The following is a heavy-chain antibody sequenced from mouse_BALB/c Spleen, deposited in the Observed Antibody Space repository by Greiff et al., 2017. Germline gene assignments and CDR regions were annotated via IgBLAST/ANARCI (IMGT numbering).Heavy chain of an antibody. CDR1: GYTFTSYY. CDR3: TRGAYYGNWSYAMDY. Sequence: VQLQQSGAELVKPGASVKLSCKASGYTFTSYYMYWVKQRPGQGLEWIGEINPSNGGTNFNEKFKSKATLTVDKSSSTAYMQLSSLTSEDSAVYYCTRGAYYGNWSYAMDYWGQGTSVTVSS. D-gene: IGHD2-10*01. J-gene: IGHJ4*01. CDR2: INPSNGGT. V-gene: IGHV1S81*02.